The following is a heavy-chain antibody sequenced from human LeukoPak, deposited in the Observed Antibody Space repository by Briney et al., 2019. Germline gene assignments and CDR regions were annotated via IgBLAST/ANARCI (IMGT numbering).Heavy chain of an antibody. CDR1: GYSFTSYD. J-gene: IGHJ5*02. CDR2: MNPDSGNT. V-gene: IGHV1-8*01. CDR3: AKGTMGTRRINDP. Sequence: ASVKVSCKASGYSFTSYDINWVRQATGQGLEWMGWMNPDSGNTGYAQKFQGRVTMTRDTSISTAYMELSSLRSDDTAVYYCAKGTMGTRRINDPWGRGTLVTVSS. D-gene: IGHD3-10*01.